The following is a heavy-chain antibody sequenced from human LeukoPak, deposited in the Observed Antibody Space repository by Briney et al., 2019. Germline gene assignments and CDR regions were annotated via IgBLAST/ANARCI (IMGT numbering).Heavy chain of an antibody. CDR1: GFTFSDHY. V-gene: IGHV3-72*01. J-gene: IGHJ3*02. CDR2: TRNKANSYTT. Sequence: GGSLRLSCAASGFTFSDHYMDWVRQAPGKGLEWVGRTRNKANSYTTEYAASVKGRFTISRDDSKNSLYLQMNSLRAEDTAVYYCARGGIITSYAFEIWGQGAMVTVSS. D-gene: IGHD1-26*01. CDR3: ARGGIITSYAFEI.